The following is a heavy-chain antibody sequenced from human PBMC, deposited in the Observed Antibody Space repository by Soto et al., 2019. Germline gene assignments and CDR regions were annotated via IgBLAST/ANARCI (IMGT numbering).Heavy chain of an antibody. CDR2: IKSKTDGGTT. V-gene: IGHV3-15*07. CDR3: TTAPWGYYYYGMDV. CDR1: GFTFSNAW. Sequence: GGSLRLSCAASGFTFSNAWMNWVRQAPGKGLEWVGRIKSKTDGGTTDYAAPVKGRFTISRDDSKNTLYLQMNSLKTEDTAVYYCTTAPWGYYYYGMDVWGQGTTVTVSS. J-gene: IGHJ6*02. D-gene: IGHD3-16*01.